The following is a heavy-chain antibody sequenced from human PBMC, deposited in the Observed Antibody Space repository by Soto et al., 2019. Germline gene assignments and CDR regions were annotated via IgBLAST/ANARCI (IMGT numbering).Heavy chain of an antibody. J-gene: IGHJ6*02. Sequence: QVQLQESGPGLVKPSETLSLTCTVSGGSISSYYWSWIRQPPGKGLEWIGYIYYSGSTNYNPSLKSRVTISVDTSKNQFSLKLSSVTAADTAVYYCARSSSSRAYYYYYYGMDVWGQGTTVTVSS. CDR3: ARSSSSRAYYYYYYGMDV. D-gene: IGHD6-6*01. V-gene: IGHV4-59*12. CDR1: GGSISSYY. CDR2: IYYSGST.